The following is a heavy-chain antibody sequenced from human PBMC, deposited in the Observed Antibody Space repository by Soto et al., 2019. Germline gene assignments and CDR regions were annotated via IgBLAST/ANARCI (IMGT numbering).Heavy chain of an antibody. CDR1: GFTFSSYS. CDR2: ISSSSYI. Sequence: GGSLRLSCAASGFTFSSYSMNWVRQAPGKGLEWVSSISSSSYIYYADSVKGRFTISRDNAKNSLYLQMNSLRAEDTAVYYCASNNPYYYDSSGYYYYYGMDVWGQGTTVTVSS. D-gene: IGHD3-22*01. V-gene: IGHV3-21*01. CDR3: ASNNPYYYDSSGYYYYYGMDV. J-gene: IGHJ6*02.